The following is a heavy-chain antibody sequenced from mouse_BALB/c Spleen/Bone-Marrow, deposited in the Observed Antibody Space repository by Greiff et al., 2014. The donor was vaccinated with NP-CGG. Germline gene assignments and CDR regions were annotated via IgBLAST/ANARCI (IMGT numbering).Heavy chain of an antibody. D-gene: IGHD2-10*02. V-gene: IGHV5-4*02. CDR2: ISDGGTYT. Sequence: EVQLVESGGGLVKPGGSLKLSCAASGFTSSDYYMYWVRQTPEKRLEWVATISDGGTYTFYPDSVKGRFTISRDNAKNNLYLQMSSLQSEDTAMYYCTRSGKRYGAMDYWGQGTSVTVSS. CDR1: GFTSSDYY. CDR3: TRSGKRYGAMDY. J-gene: IGHJ4*01.